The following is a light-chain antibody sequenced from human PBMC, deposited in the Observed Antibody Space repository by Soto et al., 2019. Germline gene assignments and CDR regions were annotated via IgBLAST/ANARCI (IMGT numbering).Light chain of an antibody. V-gene: IGKV3-20*01. Sequence: DIFLTQAPYTLSSSPGSIATLSCRASQSLSNSYIAWYQVKPGQAPRLLIYDTSSRATGIPDRFSGSGSGTDFTLTITRLEPEDFAVFYCQQYGTSEIIFGQGTRLENK. CDR3: QQYGTSEII. J-gene: IGKJ5*01. CDR2: DTS. CDR1: QSLSNSY.